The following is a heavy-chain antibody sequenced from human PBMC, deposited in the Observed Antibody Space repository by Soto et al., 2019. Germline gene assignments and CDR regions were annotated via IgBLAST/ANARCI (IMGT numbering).Heavy chain of an antibody. D-gene: IGHD5-18*01. Sequence: PSETLSLTCTVSGGSISSSTYYWGWIRQPPGKGLEWIGSIYYRGSTYYNPSLKSRITISADTSKNQISLKLTSVTAADTALYYCARSGYTYGEPDYWGQGTLVTVSS. CDR1: GGSISSSTYY. CDR3: ARSGYTYGEPDY. V-gene: IGHV4-39*01. J-gene: IGHJ4*02. CDR2: IYYRGST.